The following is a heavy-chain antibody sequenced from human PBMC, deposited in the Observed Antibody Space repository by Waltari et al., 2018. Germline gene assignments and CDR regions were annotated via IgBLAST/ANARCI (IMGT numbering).Heavy chain of an antibody. CDR3: ARDGGFDF. CDR1: FIGYY. Sequence: FIGYYMHWVRQAPGQGLEWMGWINPSSGGTKYAQNFQGRVTMTRDTSSRTVYIELSRLTYDDTAMYYCARDGGFDFWGQGTLVSVSS. CDR2: INPSSGGT. V-gene: IGHV1-2*02. J-gene: IGHJ4*02. D-gene: IGHD2-15*01.